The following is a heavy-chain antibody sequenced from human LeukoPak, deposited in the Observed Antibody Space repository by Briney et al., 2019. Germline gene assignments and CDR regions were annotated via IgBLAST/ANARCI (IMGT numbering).Heavy chain of an antibody. Sequence: PGRSLRLSCAASGFTFSSYAMHWVRQAPGKGLEWVAVISYDGSNKYYADSVKGRFTISRDNSKNTLYLQMNSLRAEDTAVYYCAREPTSDILTGCSSDYWGQGTLVTVSS. CDR2: ISYDGSNK. V-gene: IGHV3-30-3*01. CDR3: AREPTSDILTGCSSDY. CDR1: GFTFSSYA. J-gene: IGHJ4*02. D-gene: IGHD3-9*01.